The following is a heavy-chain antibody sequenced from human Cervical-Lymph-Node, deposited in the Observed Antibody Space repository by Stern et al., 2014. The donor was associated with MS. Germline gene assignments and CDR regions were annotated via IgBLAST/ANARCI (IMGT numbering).Heavy chain of an antibody. V-gene: IGHV1-2*02. J-gene: IGHJ5*02. CDR2: INPNSGGT. Sequence: VQLVESGAEVKKPGASVKVSCKASGYTFTGYYMHWVRQAPGQGLEWMGWINPNSGGTNYAQKFQGRVTMTRDTSISTAYMELSRLRSDDTAVYYCARYRKTASVWFDPWGQGTLVTVSS. D-gene: IGHD4-11*01. CDR3: ARYRKTASVWFDP. CDR1: GYTFTGYY.